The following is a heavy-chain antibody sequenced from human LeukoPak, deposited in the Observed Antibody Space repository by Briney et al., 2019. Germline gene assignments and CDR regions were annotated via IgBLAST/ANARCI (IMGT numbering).Heavy chain of an antibody. J-gene: IGHJ4*02. D-gene: IGHD1-7*01. CDR3: ARLFGNYQNYFDY. Sequence: GASVKVSCKASGYTFTGYYMHWVRQAPGQGLEWMGWINPNSGGTNFAQKFQGRVTMTRDTSINTAYMELSRLRSDDTAVYYCARLFGNYQNYFDYWGQGTLVTVSS. V-gene: IGHV1-2*02. CDR1: GYTFTGYY. CDR2: INPNSGGT.